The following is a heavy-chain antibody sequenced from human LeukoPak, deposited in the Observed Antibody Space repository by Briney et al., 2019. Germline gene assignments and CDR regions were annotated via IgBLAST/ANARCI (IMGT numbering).Heavy chain of an antibody. CDR1: GFTFSSYA. D-gene: IGHD3-9*01. Sequence: GGSLRLSCAASGFTFSSYAMSWVREAPGKGLEWVSAISGSGGSTYYADSVKGRFTISKDNSKNTLYLQMNSLRAKDTAVYYCAKTKNVLRYFDWLSDPLYYFDYWGQGTLVTVSS. J-gene: IGHJ4*02. CDR3: AKTKNVLRYFDWLSDPLYYFDY. V-gene: IGHV3-23*01. CDR2: ISGSGGST.